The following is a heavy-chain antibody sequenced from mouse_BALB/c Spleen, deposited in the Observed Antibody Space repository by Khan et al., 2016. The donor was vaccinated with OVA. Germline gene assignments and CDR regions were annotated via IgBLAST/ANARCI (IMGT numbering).Heavy chain of an antibody. J-gene: IGHJ3*01. V-gene: IGHV1-77*01. CDR2: ISPGSDDT. CDR1: GYIFTDYY. CDR3: ARRNYFGYTFAY. Sequence: QVQLKQSGAELARPGASVKLSCKASGYIFTDYYINWVKQRTGQGPEWIGEISPGSDDTYYNEKFKGKATLTADKSSSTAYMQLSSLTSEDSAVYFCARRNYFGYTFAYWGQGTLVTVSA. D-gene: IGHD1-2*01.